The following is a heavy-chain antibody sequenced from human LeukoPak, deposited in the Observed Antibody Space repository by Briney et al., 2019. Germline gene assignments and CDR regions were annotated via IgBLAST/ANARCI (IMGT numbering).Heavy chain of an antibody. Sequence: ASVKVSCKASGYTFTSYAMHWVRQAPGQRLEWMGWINAGNGNTKYSQKFQGRVTITRDTSASTAYMELSSLRSEDTAVYYCARMLLWFGELLGAFDIWGQETMVTVSS. CDR2: INAGNGNT. J-gene: IGHJ3*02. CDR1: GYTFTSYA. D-gene: IGHD3-10*01. V-gene: IGHV1-3*01. CDR3: ARMLLWFGELLGAFDI.